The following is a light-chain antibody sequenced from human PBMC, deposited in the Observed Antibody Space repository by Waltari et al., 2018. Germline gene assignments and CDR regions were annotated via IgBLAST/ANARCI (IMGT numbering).Light chain of an antibody. CDR1: SSDVGGYNF. CDR2: DVS. Sequence: QSALTQPASVSGSPGQSITISCTGTSSDVGGYNFVSWYHHHPGNAPKLMIYDVSKRPSGVSNRFSGSKSGNTASLTISGLQAEDEADYYCSSYTSSSTPVVFGGGTKLTVL. CDR3: SSYTSSSTPVV. V-gene: IGLV2-14*03. J-gene: IGLJ2*01.